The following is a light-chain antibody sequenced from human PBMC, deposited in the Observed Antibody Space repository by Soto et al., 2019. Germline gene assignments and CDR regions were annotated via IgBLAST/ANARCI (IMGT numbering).Light chain of an antibody. V-gene: IGLV4-60*03. Sequence: QSVLTQSSSASAYRGSSVKVTCTLSSGHSSYTIACHQHQPGQAPRYLMKVEGSGSYNKGSGVPDRFSGSSSGADRYLTISTLQSEDEADYYCETWDSNTRVFGGRTKLTVL. CDR3: ETWDSNTRV. CDR1: SGHSSYT. CDR2: VEGSGSY. J-gene: IGLJ2*01.